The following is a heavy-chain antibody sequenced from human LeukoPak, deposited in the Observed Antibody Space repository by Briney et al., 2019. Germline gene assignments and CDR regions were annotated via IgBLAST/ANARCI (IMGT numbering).Heavy chain of an antibody. D-gene: IGHD5-24*01. CDR2: ISGSGGST. J-gene: IGHJ6*02. CDR3: AKDVEMATIDYYYYGMDV. CDR1: GFTVSSYA. V-gene: IGHV3-23*01. Sequence: GGSLRLSCAASGFTVSSYAMSWVRQAPGKGLEWVSAISGSGGSTYYADSVKGRFTISRDNSKNTLYLQMNSLRAEDTAVYYCAKDVEMATIDYYYYGMDVWGQGTTVTVSS.